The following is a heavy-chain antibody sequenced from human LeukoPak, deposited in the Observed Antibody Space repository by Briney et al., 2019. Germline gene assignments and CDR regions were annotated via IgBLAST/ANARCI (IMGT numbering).Heavy chain of an antibody. V-gene: IGHV4-34*01. CDR3: ARPRGQQQLVPFDY. CDR2: INHSGST. D-gene: IGHD6-13*01. J-gene: IGHJ4*02. CDR1: GGSFSGYY. Sequence: PSETLSLTCAVYGGSFSGYYWSWIRQPPGKGLEWIGEINHSGSTNYNPSLKSRVTISVDTSKNQFSLKLSSVTAADTAVYYCARPRGQQQLVPFDYWGQGTLVTVSS.